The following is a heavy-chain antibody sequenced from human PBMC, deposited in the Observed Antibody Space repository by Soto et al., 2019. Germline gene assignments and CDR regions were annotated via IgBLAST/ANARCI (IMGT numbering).Heavy chain of an antibody. V-gene: IGHV1-18*01. D-gene: IGHD2-2*01. CDR1: GYTFSSYG. Sequence: QVRLVQSAAEVKKPGASVKVSCKASGYTFSSYGITWVRQAPGHGLEWMGWISGYNGNTHLAQKLQGRVTMTTDTPTNTACMELRSLRSDDTAVYYCARLADCSITTCSVPSRFHIRGYYYYYGLDVWGQGTTVAVSS. CDR2: ISGYNGNT. CDR3: ARLADCSITTCSVPSRFHIRGYYYYYGLDV. J-gene: IGHJ6*02.